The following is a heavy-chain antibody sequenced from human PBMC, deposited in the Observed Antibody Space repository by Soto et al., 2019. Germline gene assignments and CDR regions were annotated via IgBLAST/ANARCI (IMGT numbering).Heavy chain of an antibody. V-gene: IGHV4-39*07. CDR3: ARVGVYRDYYYYGMDV. CDR1: GGSISSSSYY. J-gene: IGHJ6*02. D-gene: IGHD5-18*01. Sequence: KTSETLSLTCTVSGGSISSSSYYWGWIRQPPGKGLEWIGSIYYSGSTYYNPSLKSRVTISVDTSKNQFSLKLSSVTAADTAVYYCARVGVYRDYYYYGMDVWGQGTTVTVSS. CDR2: IYYSGST.